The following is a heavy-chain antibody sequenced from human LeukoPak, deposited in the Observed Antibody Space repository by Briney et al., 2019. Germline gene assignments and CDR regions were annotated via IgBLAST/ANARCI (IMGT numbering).Heavy chain of an antibody. CDR3: ARLLRLEDSSSWYMDY. CDR2: IYYSGST. D-gene: IGHD6-13*01. CDR1: GGSISSYY. V-gene: IGHV4-59*08. J-gene: IGHJ4*02. Sequence: SETLSLTCTVSGGSISSYYWSWIRQPPGKGLEWIGYIYYSGSTNYNPSLKSRVTISVDTSKNQFSLKLSSVTAADTAVYYCARLLRLEDSSSWYMDYWGQGTLVTVSS.